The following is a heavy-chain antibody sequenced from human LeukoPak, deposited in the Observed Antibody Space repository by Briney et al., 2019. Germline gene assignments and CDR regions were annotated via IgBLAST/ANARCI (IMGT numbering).Heavy chain of an antibody. D-gene: IGHD3-3*01. CDR3: ARESSTNVLRFLEWLSFGAFDI. V-gene: IGHV1-18*01. Sequence: ASVKVSCKASGYTFTSYGISWVRQAPGQGLEWMGWIRAYNGNTKYAQKLQGRVTITTNTSTSTAYIELRSLRSDDTAVYYCARESSTNVLRFLEWLSFGAFDIWGQGTMVTGSS. CDR2: IRAYNGNT. J-gene: IGHJ3*02. CDR1: GYTFTSYG.